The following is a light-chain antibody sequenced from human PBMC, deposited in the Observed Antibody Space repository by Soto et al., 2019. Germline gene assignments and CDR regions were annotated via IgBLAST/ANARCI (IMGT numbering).Light chain of an antibody. CDR3: QLYGASPKYT. Sequence: EIVLTQSPGTLSLSPGQRATLSCRASQSVSSNSLAWYQQRPGQAPRLLIYGASRRATGIPDRFSGSGSGTDFTLTISRLEPEDFAVYYCQLYGASPKYTFGQGTKLEIK. CDR2: GAS. V-gene: IGKV3-20*01. J-gene: IGKJ2*01. CDR1: QSVSSNS.